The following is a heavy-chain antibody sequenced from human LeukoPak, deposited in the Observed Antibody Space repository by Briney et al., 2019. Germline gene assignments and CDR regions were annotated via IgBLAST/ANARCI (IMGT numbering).Heavy chain of an antibody. D-gene: IGHD2-2*01. CDR3: AKESVQAAPLYGVDG. CDR1: GFTFTRYA. J-gene: IGHJ4*02. V-gene: IGHV3-23*01. Sequence: PGGALRLSCAASGFTFTRYAMSWVRQAPGEGVEGGSPIRGSVGLTYSADSLNGPFTTSRDNSNNTLYLQINSPRVEDTALYYRAKESVQAAPLYGVDGSGQGTQVTVSS. CDR2: IRGSVGLT.